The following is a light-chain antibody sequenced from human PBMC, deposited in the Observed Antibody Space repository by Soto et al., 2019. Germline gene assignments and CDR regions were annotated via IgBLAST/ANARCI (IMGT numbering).Light chain of an antibody. J-gene: IGKJ4*01. CDR3: QNYTNVPT. Sequence: DIQMTQSPSSLSASVGDRVTITCRASQGISNYLAWYQQIPGKVPKLLISAASTLQSGVPSRFSGSGSGTDFTLTISSLKPEDVATYDCQNYTNVPTFGGGTKVEIK. V-gene: IGKV1-27*01. CDR2: AAS. CDR1: QGISNY.